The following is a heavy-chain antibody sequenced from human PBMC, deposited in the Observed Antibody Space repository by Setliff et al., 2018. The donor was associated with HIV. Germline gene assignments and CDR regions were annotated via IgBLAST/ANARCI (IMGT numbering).Heavy chain of an antibody. CDR3: AKDPFTSSWYGFDY. D-gene: IGHD6-13*01. V-gene: IGHV3-7*01. Sequence: GGSLRLSCAASGFTFSNYWMDWVRQAPGKGLEWVATIKQDGSEIYYMDSVKGRFTISRDNARTSLYLEMSSLRDEDTGFYYCAKDPFTSSWYGFDYWGQGALVTVSS. J-gene: IGHJ4*02. CDR2: IKQDGSEI. CDR1: GFTFSNYW.